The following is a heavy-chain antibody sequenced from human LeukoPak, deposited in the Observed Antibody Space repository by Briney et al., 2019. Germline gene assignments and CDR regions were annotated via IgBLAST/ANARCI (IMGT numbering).Heavy chain of an antibody. V-gene: IGHV4-59*12. D-gene: IGHD6-19*01. CDR2: IYYSGNT. CDR3: ARALAGTRDVFDI. CDR1: GGSINSYY. Sequence: SETLSLTCTASGGSINSYYWSWIRQPPGKGLEWIGYIYYSGNTCYNPSLKSRVTISVDTSKSQFSLKLSSVTAADTAVYYCARALAGTRDVFDIWDQGTLVTVSS. J-gene: IGHJ3*02.